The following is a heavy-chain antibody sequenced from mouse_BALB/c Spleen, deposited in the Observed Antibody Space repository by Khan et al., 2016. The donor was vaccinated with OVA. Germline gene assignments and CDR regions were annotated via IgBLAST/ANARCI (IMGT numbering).Heavy chain of an antibody. CDR2: ISSGGSYT. CDR1: GFTFTSYA. V-gene: IGHV5-9-3*01. D-gene: IGHD1-2*01. J-gene: IGHJ2*01. CDR3: ARTAWAYFDY. Sequence: VQLVESGAGLVKPGGSLKISCTASGFTFTSYAMSWVRQTPGKGLEWVGTISSGGSYTYYPDSVKGRVTITRDNARNTLYVQLSSLKSEDTAIYYCARTAWAYFDYWGQGTTLTVSS.